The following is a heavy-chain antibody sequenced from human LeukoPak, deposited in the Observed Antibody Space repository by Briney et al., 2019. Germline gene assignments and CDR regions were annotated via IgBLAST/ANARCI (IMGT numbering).Heavy chain of an antibody. Sequence: PGGSLRLSCAAYGFTFSSHWMSWVRQAPGKGLEWVANIGEDGSEIYYVDSVKGRFTIFRDNAENSVYLQMNSLRDEATAVYYCARGWSYHDSWGQGTLVTVSS. CDR1: GFTFSSHW. CDR3: ARGWSYHDS. J-gene: IGHJ4*02. CDR2: IGEDGSEI. D-gene: IGHD3-10*01. V-gene: IGHV3-7*04.